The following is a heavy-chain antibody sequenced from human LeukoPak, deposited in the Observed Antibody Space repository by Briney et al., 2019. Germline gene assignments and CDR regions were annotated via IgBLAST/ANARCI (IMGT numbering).Heavy chain of an antibody. D-gene: IGHD5-24*01. V-gene: IGHV1-69*13. CDR3: ARIRDGYNSYFFYGMDV. J-gene: IGHJ6*02. CDR2: IIALFGTA. CDR1: GGTFSSYA. Sequence: SVKVSCTASGGTFSSYAISWVRQAPGQGLEWMGGIIALFGTANYAQKFQGRLTITADESTSTAYMELSSLRSEDTAVYYCARIRDGYNSYFFYGMDVWGQGTTVTVSS.